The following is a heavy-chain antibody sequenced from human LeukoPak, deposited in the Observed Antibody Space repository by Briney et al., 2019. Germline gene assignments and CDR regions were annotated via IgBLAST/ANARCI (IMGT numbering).Heavy chain of an antibody. CDR2: IYYSGST. CDR1: GGSFSGYY. D-gene: IGHD3-3*01. V-gene: IGHV4-30-4*08. J-gene: IGHJ5*02. CDR3: ARDVRFLEWLSP. Sequence: PSETLSLTCAVYGGSFSGYYWSWIRQPPGKGLEWIGYIYYSGSTYYNPSLKSRVTISVDTSKNQFSLKLSSVTAADTAVYYCARDVRFLEWLSPWGQGTLVTVSS.